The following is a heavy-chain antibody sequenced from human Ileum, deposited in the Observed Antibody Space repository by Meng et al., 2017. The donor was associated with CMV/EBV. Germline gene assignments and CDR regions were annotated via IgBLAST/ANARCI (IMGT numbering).Heavy chain of an antibody. CDR1: GFNHSSYW. D-gene: IGHD2-21*01. CDR2: ITQDGGEK. V-gene: IGHV3-7*01. Sequence: GESLNISCGASGFNHSSYWMGWVRQGPGKGLEWVANITQDGGEKYYADSVKGRFSSFRDNAKNSLYLQMNYVGAEDTAVYYCAAYIKDAFNLWGQGTMVTVSS. J-gene: IGHJ3*01. CDR3: AAYIKDAFNL.